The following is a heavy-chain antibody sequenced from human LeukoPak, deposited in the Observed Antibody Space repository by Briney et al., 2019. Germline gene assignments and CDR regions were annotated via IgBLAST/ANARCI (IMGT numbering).Heavy chain of an antibody. V-gene: IGHV3-23*01. D-gene: IGHD1-26*01. CDR1: GFTFSSYA. Sequence: GGSLRLTCAASGFTFSSYAMSWVRQAPGKGLEWVSAISGSGGSTYYADSVKGRFTISRDNSKNTLYLQMSSLRAEDTAVYYCAEDRARIVGATFDYWGQGTLVTVSS. J-gene: IGHJ4*02. CDR2: ISGSGGST. CDR3: AEDRARIVGATFDY.